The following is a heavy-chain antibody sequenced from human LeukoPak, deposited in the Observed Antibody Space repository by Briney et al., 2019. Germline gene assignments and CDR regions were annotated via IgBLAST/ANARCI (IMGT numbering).Heavy chain of an antibody. Sequence: GGSLRLSCAASGYTFSSYSINWVRQAPGKGLEWVSSISVRSNYIYYTDSVRGRFSISRDDARDSLYLQMNSLRAEDTAVYYCVRLRRNSDTSGYYYYYDYWGQGTLVTVSS. CDR3: VRLRRNSDTSGYYYYYDY. CDR2: ISVRSNYI. J-gene: IGHJ4*02. V-gene: IGHV3-21*01. CDR1: GYTFSSYS. D-gene: IGHD3-22*01.